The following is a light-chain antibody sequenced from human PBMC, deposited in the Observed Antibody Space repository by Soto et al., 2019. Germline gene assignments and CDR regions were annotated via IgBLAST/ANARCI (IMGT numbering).Light chain of an antibody. V-gene: IGLV3-1*01. Sequence: SYELTQPPSVSVSPGQTGSITCSGDKLGFKYASWYQQKPGQSPVLVIFQDTKRPSGIPERFSGSNSGNRATLTISETQAMDEADYYCQAWDSSTAVFGGGTKVTVL. CDR3: QAWDSSTAV. CDR1: KLGFKY. J-gene: IGLJ2*01. CDR2: QDT.